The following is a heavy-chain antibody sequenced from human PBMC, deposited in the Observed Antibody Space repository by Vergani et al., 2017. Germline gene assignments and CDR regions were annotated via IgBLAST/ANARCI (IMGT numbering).Heavy chain of an antibody. J-gene: IGHJ4*02. D-gene: IGHD1-26*01. CDR2: LTGGGRST. CDR3: VKDAGSYENFFDS. CDR1: GFMFSTYA. Sequence: EVQLLESGGSLKQPGGSVRLSCAASGFMFSTYAMHCVRQAPGKGLEWVSALTGGGRSTYYADSFKGRFIISRDNSRDTLYLQMNSLRPEDTASYNCVKDAGSYENFFDSWGKGTLVTVSS. V-gene: IGHV3-23*01.